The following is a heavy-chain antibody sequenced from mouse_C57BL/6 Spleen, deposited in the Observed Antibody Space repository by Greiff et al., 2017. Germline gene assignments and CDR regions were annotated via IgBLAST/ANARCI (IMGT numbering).Heavy chain of an antibody. CDR2: ISDGGSYT. Sequence: EVKLMESGGGLVKPGGSLKLSCAASGFTFSSYAMSWVRQTPEKRLEWVATISDGGSYTYYPDNVKGRFTISRDNAKNNLYLQMSHLKSEDTAVYYCASFYGSGLFDYWGQGTTLTVSS. J-gene: IGHJ2*01. D-gene: IGHD1-1*01. CDR1: GFTFSSYA. V-gene: IGHV5-4*03. CDR3: ASFYGSGLFDY.